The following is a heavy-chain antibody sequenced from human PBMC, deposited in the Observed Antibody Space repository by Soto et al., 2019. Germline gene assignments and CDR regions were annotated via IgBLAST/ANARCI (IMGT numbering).Heavy chain of an antibody. CDR2: ISGSGGST. CDR3: AKDTGWYYGSGSPGDY. D-gene: IGHD3-10*01. V-gene: IGHV3-23*01. J-gene: IGHJ4*02. CDR1: GFTFDDYG. Sequence: GGSLRLSCAASGFTFDDYGMSWVRQAPGKGLEWVSAISGSGGSTDYADSVKGRFTISRDKSKNTLYLQMNSLRAEDTAVYYCAKDTGWYYGSGSPGDYWGQGTLVTVSS.